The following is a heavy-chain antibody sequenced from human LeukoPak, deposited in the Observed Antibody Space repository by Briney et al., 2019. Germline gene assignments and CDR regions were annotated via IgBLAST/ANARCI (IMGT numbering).Heavy chain of an antibody. CDR1: GFTFSSYG. J-gene: IGHJ5*02. CDR2: ISYDGSNR. D-gene: IGHD3-9*01. Sequence: GRSLRLSCAASGFTFSSYGMHWVRQAPGKGLEWVAVISYDGSNRYYADSVKGRFTISRDNSKDTLYLEMNSLRAEDTAVYYCARVLDFEGWFDPWGQGTLVTVSS. CDR3: ARVLDFEGWFDP. V-gene: IGHV3-30*03.